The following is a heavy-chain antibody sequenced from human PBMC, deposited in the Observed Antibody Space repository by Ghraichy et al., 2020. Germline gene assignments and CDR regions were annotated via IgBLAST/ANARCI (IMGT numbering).Heavy chain of an antibody. Sequence: SETLSLTCTVSGGSIGSHYWSWIRQSPGKGLEWIGYIFHSGSTKYNPSLKSRVTIAVDTSKNQFSLKMTSVNAADTAAYYCARSSIRGVIISAFHIWGQGTLVTVSS. CDR2: IFHSGST. V-gene: IGHV4-59*11. CDR3: ARSSIRGVIISAFHI. D-gene: IGHD3-10*01. J-gene: IGHJ3*02. CDR1: GGSIGSHY.